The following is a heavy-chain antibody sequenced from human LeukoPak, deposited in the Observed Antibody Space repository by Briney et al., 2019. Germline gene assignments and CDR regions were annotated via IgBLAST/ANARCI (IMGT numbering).Heavy chain of an antibody. J-gene: IGHJ4*02. D-gene: IGHD6-19*01. CDR2: IKQDGSEK. CDR3: AKVSSLAVAGFFDY. Sequence: GGSLRLSCAASGFTFSSYWMNWVRQAPGKGLEWVANIKQDGSEKDYVDSVKGRFTISRDNAKNSLYLQMNSLRAEDTAVYYCAKVSSLAVAGFFDYWGQGILVTVSS. V-gene: IGHV3-7*01. CDR1: GFTFSSYW.